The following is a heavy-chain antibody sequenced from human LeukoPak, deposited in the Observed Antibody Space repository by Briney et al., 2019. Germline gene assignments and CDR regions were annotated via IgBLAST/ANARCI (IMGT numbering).Heavy chain of an antibody. CDR3: ASRKKTRYYYDSSTYYGMDV. D-gene: IGHD3-22*01. Sequence: SETLSLTCTVSGGSISSSSYYWGWIRQPPGKGLEWIGSIYYSGSTYYNPSLKSRVTISVDTSKNQFSLKLSSVTAADTAVYYCASRKKTRYYYDSSTYYGMDVWGQGTTATVSS. V-gene: IGHV4-39*01. J-gene: IGHJ6*02. CDR2: IYYSGST. CDR1: GGSISSSSYY.